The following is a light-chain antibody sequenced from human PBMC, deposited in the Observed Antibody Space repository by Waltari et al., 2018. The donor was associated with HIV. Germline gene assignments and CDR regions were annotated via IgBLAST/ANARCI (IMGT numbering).Light chain of an antibody. CDR3: SSFTGSNTYV. CDR2: EVN. V-gene: IGLV2-14*01. CDR1: TSDVGAYNS. J-gene: IGLJ1*01. Sequence: QSALTQPASVSGPLGQSITIPCTGPTSDVGAYNSVSWYQQRPGKVPKLLIYEVNSRPSGIDNRFSGSKSGNTASLTISGLQVEDEADYCSSFTGSNTYVFGSGTKVTVL.